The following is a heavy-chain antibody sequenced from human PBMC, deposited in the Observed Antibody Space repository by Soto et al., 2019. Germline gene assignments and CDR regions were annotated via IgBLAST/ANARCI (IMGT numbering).Heavy chain of an antibody. V-gene: IGHV4-39*01. D-gene: IGHD3-22*01. J-gene: IGHJ4*01. Sequence: SETLSLTCTVSGGSISSSSYYWGWIRQPPGKGLEWIGSIYYSGSTYYNPSLKSRVTISVDTSKNQFSLKLSSVTAADTAVYYCARPYYDNSGYYFYFDYWGQGTLVTVAS. CDR1: GGSISSSSYY. CDR3: ARPYYDNSGYYFYFDY. CDR2: IYYSGST.